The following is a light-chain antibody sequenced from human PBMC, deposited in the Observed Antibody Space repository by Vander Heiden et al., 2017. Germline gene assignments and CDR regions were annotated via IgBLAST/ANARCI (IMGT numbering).Light chain of an antibody. Sequence: EIVMTQSPATLSVSPGERATLSCRASQSVSSNVAWYQQKPGQAPRLLIYGASTRATGIPARFSGSGSGTEFTLTISSLQSEEFAVYYCQQYDNWWTFGQGTKVEVK. CDR2: GAS. CDR1: QSVSSN. CDR3: QQYDNWWT. J-gene: IGKJ1*01. V-gene: IGKV3-15*01.